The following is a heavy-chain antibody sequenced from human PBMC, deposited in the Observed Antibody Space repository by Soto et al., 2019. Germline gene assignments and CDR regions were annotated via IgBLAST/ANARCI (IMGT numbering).Heavy chain of an antibody. D-gene: IGHD3-3*01. CDR1: GGTFNRYA. Sequence: QVQLVQSGAEVKKPGSSVKVSCKASGGTFNRYAISWVRQAPGQGLEWMGGIIPIFGIGNDAQRFQGRVTITADESTGTAYLELSSLRSEDTGVYYCARSAITLFGVVSIPPHYFSEVDVWGQGITVTASS. CDR3: ARSAITLFGVVSIPPHYFSEVDV. J-gene: IGHJ6*02. CDR2: IIPIFGIG. V-gene: IGHV1-69*01.